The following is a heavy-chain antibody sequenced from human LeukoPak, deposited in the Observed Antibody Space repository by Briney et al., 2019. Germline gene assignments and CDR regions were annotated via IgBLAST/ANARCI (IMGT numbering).Heavy chain of an antibody. CDR2: IYYSGST. CDR3: ARLRVVTAPKSAFDI. CDR1: GGSISSGGYS. Sequence: SETLSLTCAVSGGSISSGGYSWSWIRQPPGKGLEWIGYIYYSGSTYYNPSLKSRVTISVDTSKNQFSLKLSSVTAADTAVYYCARLRVVTAPKSAFDIWGQGTMVTVSS. V-gene: IGHV4-30-4*07. J-gene: IGHJ3*02. D-gene: IGHD2-21*02.